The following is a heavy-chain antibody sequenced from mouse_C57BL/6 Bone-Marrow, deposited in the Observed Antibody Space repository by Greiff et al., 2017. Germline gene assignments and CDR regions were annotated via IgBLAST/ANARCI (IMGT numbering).Heavy chain of an antibody. CDR1: GFNIKDDY. J-gene: IGHJ2*01. D-gene: IGHD2-3*01. Sequence: EVQLQQSGAELVRPGASVKLSCTASGFNIKDDYINWVKQRPEQGLEWIGWIDPEIGDTEYASKFQGKATITSDTSSNTAYRQLSSLTSEDTAVYYCSSFDGNYFDFWGQGTPLTVAS. CDR3: SSFDGNYFDF. V-gene: IGHV14-4*01. CDR2: IDPEIGDT.